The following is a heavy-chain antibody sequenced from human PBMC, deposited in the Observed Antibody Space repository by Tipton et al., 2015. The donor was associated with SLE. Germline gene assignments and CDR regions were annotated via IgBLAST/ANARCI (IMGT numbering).Heavy chain of an antibody. V-gene: IGHV4-39*07. Sequence: TLSLTCSVSGGSVSTSRYYWGWIRQPPGQGLEWIGNIFFNGNTYYTPSLKSRATISIDMSRNQFSLRLNFVTDADTAVYYCARVATTFGVRTAFMDVWGKGTTVTVSS. D-gene: IGHD3-3*01. CDR2: IFFNGNT. CDR3: ARVATTFGVRTAFMDV. J-gene: IGHJ6*03. CDR1: GGSVSTSRYY.